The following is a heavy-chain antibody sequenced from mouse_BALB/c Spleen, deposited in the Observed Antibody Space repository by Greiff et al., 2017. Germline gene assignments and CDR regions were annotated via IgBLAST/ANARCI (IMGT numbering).Heavy chain of an antibody. Sequence: EVMLVESGGGLVQPGGSLRLSCATSGFTFSDFYMEWVRQPPGKRLEWIAASRNKANDYTTEYSASVKGRFIVSRDTSQSILYLQMNALRAEDTAIYYCARGRDQYYFDYWGQGTTLTVSS. V-gene: IGHV7-1*02. CDR2: SRNKANDYTT. J-gene: IGHJ2*01. D-gene: IGHD3-3*01. CDR1: GFTFSDFY. CDR3: ARGRDQYYFDY.